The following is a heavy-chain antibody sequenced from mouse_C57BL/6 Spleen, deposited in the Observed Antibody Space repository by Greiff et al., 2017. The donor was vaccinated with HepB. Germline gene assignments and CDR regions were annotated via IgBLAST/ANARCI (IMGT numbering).Heavy chain of an antibody. J-gene: IGHJ2*01. Sequence: QVHVKQSGAELVRPGASVTLSCKASGYTFTDYEMHWVKQTPVHGLEWIGAIDPETGGTAYNQKFKGKAILTADKSSSTAYMELRSLTSEDSAVYYCTRINGLITTVTPYFDYWGQGTTLTVSS. V-gene: IGHV1-15*01. CDR2: IDPETGGT. CDR3: TRINGLITTVTPYFDY. CDR1: GYTFTDYE. D-gene: IGHD1-1*01.